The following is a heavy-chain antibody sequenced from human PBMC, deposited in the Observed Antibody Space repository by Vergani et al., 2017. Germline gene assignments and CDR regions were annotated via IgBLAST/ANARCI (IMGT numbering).Heavy chain of an antibody. CDR3: TTDKQQSSLGHCSVTNCYGGVFDI. V-gene: IGHV3-74*03. CDR1: GFSFNSYW. J-gene: IGHJ3*02. Sequence: DVHLAESGGGFFQPGGSLRLSCSASGFSFNSYWMHWVRQVPGKGLFWVSRIKSDGSITAYADSGKGRFTISRDNAQNTLYLQMNSLKTEDTAVYYCTTDKQQSSLGHCSVTNCYGGVFDIWGQGTVVTVSS. D-gene: IGHD2-15*01. CDR2: IKSDGSIT.